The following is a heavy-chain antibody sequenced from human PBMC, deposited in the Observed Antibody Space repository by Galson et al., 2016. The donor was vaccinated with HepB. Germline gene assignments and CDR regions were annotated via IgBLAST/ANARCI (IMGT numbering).Heavy chain of an antibody. D-gene: IGHD3-10*01. Sequence: SVKVSCKAPGFTFSTSAVQWVRQARGQCLEWIGWIVVGSGNTNYAQKFQERVTITRDMSASTAYMELSSLRSEDSAVYYCAAGVGYSGTDSYYGMDVWGQGTTVTVSS. J-gene: IGHJ6*02. CDR3: AAGVGYSGTDSYYGMDV. CDR2: IVVGSGNT. V-gene: IGHV1-58*01. CDR1: GFTFSTSA.